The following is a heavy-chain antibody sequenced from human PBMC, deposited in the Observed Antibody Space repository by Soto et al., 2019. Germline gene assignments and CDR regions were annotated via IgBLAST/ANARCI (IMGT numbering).Heavy chain of an antibody. Sequence: GASMKXSCKASGYACSADDTHGVGQARGQGLEWMGWMNPKSGGTYCAQKFQGRVTLTRDTSISTAYREVNRLRSDDTAVYYCPRATIENSDRPHDPFDIWRQRTTVTV. D-gene: IGHD2-15*01. J-gene: IGHJ3*02. CDR1: GYACSADD. V-gene: IGHV1-2*02. CDR2: MNPKSGGT. CDR3: PRATIENSDRPHDPFDI.